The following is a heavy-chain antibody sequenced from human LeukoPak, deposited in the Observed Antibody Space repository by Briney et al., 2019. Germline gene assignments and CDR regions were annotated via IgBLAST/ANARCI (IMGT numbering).Heavy chain of an antibody. CDR3: ARAATGSTLDY. CDR2: IRSDGTNQ. D-gene: IGHD1-1*01. V-gene: IGHV3-30*02. CDR1: GFTFSSYG. J-gene: IGHJ4*02. Sequence: GGSLRLSCAASGFTFSSYGMHWVRQAPGKGLEWVALIRSDGTNQYYADSVKGRFTISRDNSKNTMYLQMNSLRAEDTAVYYCARAATGSTLDYWGQETLVTVSS.